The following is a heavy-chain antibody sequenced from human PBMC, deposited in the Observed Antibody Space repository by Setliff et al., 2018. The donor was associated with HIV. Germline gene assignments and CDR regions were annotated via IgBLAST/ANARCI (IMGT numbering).Heavy chain of an antibody. V-gene: IGHV1-8*02. CDR1: GDTFTTYD. J-gene: IGHJ4*02. Sequence: GASVKVSCKASGDTFTTYDINWVRQATGQGLEWMGRMNPNSGNTEYAQQFQGRVTMTRNTSISTAYMELSSLRSEDTAIYYCARGHSGNDYWGQGTLVTVSS. D-gene: IGHD1-1*01. CDR2: MNPNSGNT. CDR3: ARGHSGNDY.